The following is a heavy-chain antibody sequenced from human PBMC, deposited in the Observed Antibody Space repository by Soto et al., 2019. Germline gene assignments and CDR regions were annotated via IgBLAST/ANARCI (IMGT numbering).Heavy chain of an antibody. CDR3: ARYRQSTVTKSNWFDP. D-gene: IGHD4-17*01. CDR2: IYYSGST. J-gene: IGHJ5*02. CDR1: GGSISSGGYY. Sequence: SETLSLTCTVSGGSISSGGYYWSWIRQHPGKGLEWIGYIYYSGSTYYNPSLKSRVTISVDTSKNQFSLELSSVTAADTAVYYCARYRQSTVTKSNWFDPWGQGTLVTVSS. V-gene: IGHV4-31*03.